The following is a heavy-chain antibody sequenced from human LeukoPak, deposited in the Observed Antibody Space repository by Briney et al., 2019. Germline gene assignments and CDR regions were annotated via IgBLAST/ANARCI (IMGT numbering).Heavy chain of an antibody. V-gene: IGHV5-51*01. J-gene: IGHJ4*03. D-gene: IGHD6-19*01. Sequence: GESLKISCKGSGYSFPNYWIGWVRQMPGKGLEYMGIIYTVDSDTKYNPSFQGQVTISVDKSINTAYLQWTSLKASDTAMYYCARAGSGWYFDYWGHGSLVTVSS. CDR3: ARAGSGWYFDY. CDR2: IYTVDSDT. CDR1: GYSFPNYW.